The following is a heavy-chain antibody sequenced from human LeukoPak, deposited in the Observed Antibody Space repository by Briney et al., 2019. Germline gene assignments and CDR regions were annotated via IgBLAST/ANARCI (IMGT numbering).Heavy chain of an antibody. J-gene: IGHJ6*02. CDR1: GGSISSASYY. Sequence: PSETLSLTCTVSGGSISSASYYWSWIRQPPGKGLEWIGSIYYSGTTYQNPSLESRVTISVDTSKNQFSLKLTSVTAADTAVYYCARRPGRATYYGMDVWGQGTTVTVSS. CDR2: IYYSGTT. V-gene: IGHV4-39*01. D-gene: IGHD3-16*01. CDR3: ARRPGRATYYGMDV.